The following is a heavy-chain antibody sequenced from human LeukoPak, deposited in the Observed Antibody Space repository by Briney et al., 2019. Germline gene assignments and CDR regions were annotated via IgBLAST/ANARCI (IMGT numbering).Heavy chain of an antibody. J-gene: IGHJ4*02. CDR1: GFTFSTHW. CDR2: IKQDGSEK. D-gene: IGHD6-25*01. V-gene: IGHV3-7*04. CDR3: AGGLGFVSYY. Sequence: PGGSLRLSCAACGFTFSTHWMKCVSQAPGKGLEWVANIKQDGSEKYYVDSVKGRFTISRDNAKNSLYLQMNSLRAEDTAVYYCAGGLGFVSYYWGQGTLVTVSS.